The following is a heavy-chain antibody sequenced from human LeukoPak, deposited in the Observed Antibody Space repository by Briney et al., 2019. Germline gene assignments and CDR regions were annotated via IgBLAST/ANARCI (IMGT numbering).Heavy chain of an antibody. CDR3: ARGVGPVEMATITGYYFDY. CDR1: GGTFSSYA. Sequence: SVKVSCKASGGTFSSYAISWVRQAPGQGLEWMGRIIPIFGTANYAQKFQGRVTITTDESTSTAYMELSSLRSEDTAVYYCARGVGPVEMATITGYYFDYWGQGTLVTVSS. CDR2: IIPIFGTA. D-gene: IGHD5-24*01. V-gene: IGHV1-69*05. J-gene: IGHJ4*02.